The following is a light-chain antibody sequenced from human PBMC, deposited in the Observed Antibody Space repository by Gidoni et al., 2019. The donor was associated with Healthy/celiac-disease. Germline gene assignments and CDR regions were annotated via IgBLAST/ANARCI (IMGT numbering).Light chain of an antibody. Sequence: DIQMTQSPASLSASVGDRVTITCRESQSISSYLQWYQQKPGKAPKLLMYAAASVQSGVPSRFSGSGTGTDFTLTISSLQPEDFATYYCQQSYSTPLTFGGGTKVEIK. CDR3: QQSYSTPLT. CDR2: AAA. V-gene: IGKV1-39*01. J-gene: IGKJ4*02. CDR1: QSISSY.